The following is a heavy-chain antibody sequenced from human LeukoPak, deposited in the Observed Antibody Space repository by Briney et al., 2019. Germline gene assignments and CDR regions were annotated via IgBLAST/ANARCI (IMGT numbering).Heavy chain of an antibody. D-gene: IGHD6-19*01. CDR2: ISSSSSTI. Sequence: GGSPRLSCAASGFTFSTYSMNWVRQAPRKGLDWVSYISSSSSTIYYADSVKGRFTISRDSAKNSLYLQMNSLRAEDTAVYYCARGMSSGRYAVDIWGQGTMVTVSS. CDR3: ARGMSSGRYAVDI. V-gene: IGHV3-48*01. J-gene: IGHJ3*02. CDR1: GFTFSTYS.